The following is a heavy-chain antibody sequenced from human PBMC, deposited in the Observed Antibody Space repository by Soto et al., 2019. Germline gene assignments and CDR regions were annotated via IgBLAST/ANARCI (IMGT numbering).Heavy chain of an antibody. Sequence: PGGSLRLSCAASGFTFTSYAMHWVRQAPGKGLEWVAVISNDGSNYYYADSVRGRFTISRDNTKNTLFLQMSSLRGEDSGVYYCARGTTLAIFDYGMDVWGQGTTVTVS. D-gene: IGHD3-3*01. J-gene: IGHJ6*02. CDR3: ARGTTLAIFDYGMDV. CDR1: GFTFTSYA. V-gene: IGHV3-30-3*01. CDR2: ISNDGSNY.